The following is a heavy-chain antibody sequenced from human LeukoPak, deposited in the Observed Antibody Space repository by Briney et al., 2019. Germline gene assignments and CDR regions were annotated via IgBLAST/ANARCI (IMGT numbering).Heavy chain of an antibody. CDR2: INSDGSST. J-gene: IGHJ4*02. CDR3: ARGYCSSTSCYASFDY. Sequence: GGSLRLSCAASGFTFSSYWMHWVCQAPGKGLVWVSRINSDGSSTSYADSVKGRFTISRDNAKNTLYLQMNSLRAEDTAVYYCARGYCSSTSCYASFDYWGQGTLVTVSS. V-gene: IGHV3-74*01. CDR1: GFTFSSYW. D-gene: IGHD2-2*01.